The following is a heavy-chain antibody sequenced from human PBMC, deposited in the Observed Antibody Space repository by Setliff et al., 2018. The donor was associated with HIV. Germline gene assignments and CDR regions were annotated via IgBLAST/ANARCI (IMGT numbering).Heavy chain of an antibody. CDR3: AKDRSGSYRTIDY. V-gene: IGHV4-38-2*02. J-gene: IGHJ4*02. CDR2: VYHSGST. D-gene: IGHD1-26*01. CDR1: GYSISSDYY. Sequence: SETLSLTCAVSGYSISSDYYWGWIRQPPGKGLEWIGSVYHSGSTYYNPSFKSRVTISIDTSKNQFSLKLNSVTAADTAVYYCAKDRSGSYRTIDYWGPGILVTVSS.